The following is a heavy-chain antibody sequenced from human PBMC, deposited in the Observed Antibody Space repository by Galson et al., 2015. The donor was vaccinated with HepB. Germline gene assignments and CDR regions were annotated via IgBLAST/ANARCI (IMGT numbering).Heavy chain of an antibody. Sequence: SLRLSCAASGFTVSSNYMSWVRQAPGKGLEWVSVIYSGGSTYYADSVKGRFTISRDNSKNTLYLQMNSLRAEDTAVYYCARDLVGHRQQLASDYWGQGTLVTVSS. D-gene: IGHD6-13*01. V-gene: IGHV3-66*01. CDR3: ARDLVGHRQQLASDY. CDR2: IYSGGST. J-gene: IGHJ4*02. CDR1: GFTVSSNY.